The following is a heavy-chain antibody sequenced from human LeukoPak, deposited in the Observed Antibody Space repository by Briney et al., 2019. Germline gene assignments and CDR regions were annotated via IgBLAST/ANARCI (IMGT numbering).Heavy chain of an antibody. CDR3: AKGAGYSGHDLSSYFDY. CDR1: EFTFSSYA. V-gene: IGHV3-23*01. Sequence: GGSLRLSCAASEFTFSSYAMSWVSQAPGKGLEWVSAISGSAGGTYYADSVKGRFTISRDNSKNTLYLLMHSLRAEDTAVYYCAKGAGYSGHDLSSYFDYWGQGILVTVSS. D-gene: IGHD5-12*01. J-gene: IGHJ4*02. CDR2: ISGSAGGT.